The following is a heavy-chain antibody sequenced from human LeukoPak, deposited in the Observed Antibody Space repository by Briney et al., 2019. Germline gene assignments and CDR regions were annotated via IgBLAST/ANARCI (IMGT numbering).Heavy chain of an antibody. D-gene: IGHD3-9*01. V-gene: IGHV4-4*07. CDR3: ARDDIWTGYRPLDY. CDR1: GGSISSYY. CDR2: IYTSGST. Sequence: SETLSLTCTVSGGSISSYYWTWIRQPAGKGLEWIGRIYTSGSTNYNPSLKSRVTMSVDTSKNQISLRLSSVTAADTAVYYCARDDIWTGYRPLDYWGQGTLVTVSS. J-gene: IGHJ4*02.